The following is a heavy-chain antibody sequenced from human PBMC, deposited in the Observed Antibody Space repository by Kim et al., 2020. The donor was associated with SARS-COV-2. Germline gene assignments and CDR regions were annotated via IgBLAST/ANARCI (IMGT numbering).Heavy chain of an antibody. V-gene: IGHV7-4-1*02. D-gene: IGHD5-12*01. Sequence: NPTCAQGFTGRFVFSLDTSVSTAYLQISSLKAEDTAVYYCARNSGYDLDYWGQGTLVTVSS. CDR2: NP. CDR3: ARNSGYDLDY. J-gene: IGHJ4*02.